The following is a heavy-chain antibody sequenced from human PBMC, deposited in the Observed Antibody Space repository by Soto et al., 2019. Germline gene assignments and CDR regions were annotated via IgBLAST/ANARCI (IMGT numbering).Heavy chain of an antibody. CDR2: VYYSGTT. J-gene: IGHJ4*02. Sequence: QVQLQESGPRLMKPSETLSLTCTVASGAISSYYWSWLRQPPGKGLEGIGYVYYSGTTNYNSSLKRRVTISIDPSKNQFSLTLNSVSAADTAVYYCVSSPFYYFALGTHLYYFDFWDQGALVTVSS. CDR1: SGAISSYY. CDR3: VSSPFYYFALGTHLYYFDF. D-gene: IGHD3-10*01. V-gene: IGHV4-59*01.